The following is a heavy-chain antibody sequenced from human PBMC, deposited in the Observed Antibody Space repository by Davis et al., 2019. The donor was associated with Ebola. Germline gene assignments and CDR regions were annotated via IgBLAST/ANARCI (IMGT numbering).Heavy chain of an antibody. Sequence: PGGSLRLSCAASGFTFSSYAMSWVRQAPGKGLEWVSAISGSGGSTYYADSVKGRFTISRDNSKNTLYLQMNSLRAEDTAVYYCAKDQLGGDYHMSFDYWGQGTLVTVSS. J-gene: IGHJ4*02. CDR3: AKDQLGGDYHMSFDY. CDR1: GFTFSSYA. V-gene: IGHV3-23*01. D-gene: IGHD4-17*01. CDR2: ISGSGGST.